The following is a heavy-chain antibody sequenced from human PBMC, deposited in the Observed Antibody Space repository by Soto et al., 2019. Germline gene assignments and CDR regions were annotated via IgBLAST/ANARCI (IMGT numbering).Heavy chain of an antibody. CDR3: ASPNPQRASGFLFDY. J-gene: IGHJ4*02. CDR1: GGTFSSYT. CDR2: IIPILGIA. D-gene: IGHD2-21*01. Sequence: QVQLVQSGAEVKKPGCSVKVSCTASGGTFSSYTISWVRQAPGQGLEWMGRIIPILGIANYAQKFQGRVTLTADKSTSTSYMELSSLRSEDTAVYYYASPNPQRASGFLFDYWGQGTLFTVSS. V-gene: IGHV1-69*02.